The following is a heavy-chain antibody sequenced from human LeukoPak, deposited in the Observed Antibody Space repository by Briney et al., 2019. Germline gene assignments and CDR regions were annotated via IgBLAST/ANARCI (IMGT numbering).Heavy chain of an antibody. CDR1: GFTFSSYS. D-gene: IGHD3-3*01. CDR3: ARVYDFWSGHFDY. Sequence: GGSLRLSCAASGFTFSSYSMNWVRQAPGKGLEWASSISSSSSYIYYADSVKGRFTISRDNAKNSLYLQMNSLRAEDTAVYYCARVYDFWSGHFDYWGQGTLVTVSS. V-gene: IGHV3-21*01. J-gene: IGHJ4*02. CDR2: ISSSSSYI.